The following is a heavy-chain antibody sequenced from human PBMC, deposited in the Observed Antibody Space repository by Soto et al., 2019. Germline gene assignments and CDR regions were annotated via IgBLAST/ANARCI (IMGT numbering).Heavy chain of an antibody. CDR3: ARAPGYCSSPSCPHLNWFDP. D-gene: IGHD2-2*01. J-gene: IGHJ5*02. Sequence: SETLSLTCTVSGGSISSYYWSWIRQPPGKGLEWIGYIYYSGSTNYNPSLKSRVTISVDTSKNQFSLKLSSVTAADTAVYYCARAPGYCSSPSCPHLNWFDPWGQGTLVTVSS. CDR2: IYYSGST. V-gene: IGHV4-59*01. CDR1: GGSISSYY.